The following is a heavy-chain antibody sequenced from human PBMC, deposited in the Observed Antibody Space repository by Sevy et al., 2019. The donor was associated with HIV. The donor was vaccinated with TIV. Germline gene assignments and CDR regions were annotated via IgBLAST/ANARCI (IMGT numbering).Heavy chain of an antibody. D-gene: IGHD6-19*01. J-gene: IGHJ6*03. Sequence: GGSLRLSCAASGFTFSSYSMNWVRQAPGKGLEWVSSISSSSSYIYYEDSVKGRFTSSRDNAKNSLYLQMNSLRAEDTAVYYCARESPIAVAGMGYYYMDVWGKGTTVTVSS. V-gene: IGHV3-21*01. CDR1: GFTFSSYS. CDR3: ARESPIAVAGMGYYYMDV. CDR2: ISSSSSYI.